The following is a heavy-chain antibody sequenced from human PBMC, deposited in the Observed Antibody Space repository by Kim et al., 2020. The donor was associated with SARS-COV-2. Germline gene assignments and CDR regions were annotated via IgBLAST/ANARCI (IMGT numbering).Heavy chain of an antibody. J-gene: IGHJ3*02. CDR3: ARERSPYDILTGYSQGNDAFDI. CDR1: GGSISSSSYY. V-gene: IGHV4-39*02. D-gene: IGHD3-9*01. CDR2: IYYSGST. Sequence: SETLSLTCTVSGGSISSSSYYWGWIRQPPGKGLEWIGSIYYSGSTYYNPSLKSRVTISVDTSKNQFSLKLSSVTAADTAVYYCARERSPYDILTGYSQGNDAFDIWGQGTMVTVSS.